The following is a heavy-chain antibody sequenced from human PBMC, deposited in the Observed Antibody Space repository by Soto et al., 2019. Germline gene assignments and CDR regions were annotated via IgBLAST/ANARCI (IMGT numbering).Heavy chain of an antibody. D-gene: IGHD4-17*01. CDR3: AREGRDYANYCMDV. CDR1: GFTFSSYG. CDR2: IWYDGSNK. V-gene: IGHV3-33*01. J-gene: IGHJ6*02. Sequence: QVQLVESGGGVVQPGRSLRLSCAASGFTFSSYGMHWVRQAPGKGLEWVAVIWYDGSNKYYADSVKGRFTISRDNSKNTLYLQMNSLRAEDTAVSYCAREGRDYANYCMDVWGQGTTVTVSS.